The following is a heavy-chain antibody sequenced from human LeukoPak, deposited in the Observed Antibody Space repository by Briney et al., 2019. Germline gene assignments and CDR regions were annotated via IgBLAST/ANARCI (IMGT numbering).Heavy chain of an antibody. CDR2: ITWDGGRT. Sequence: GGSLRLSCTASGFNFNGYTMHWVRQAPGKGLEWVSLITWDGGRTYYADSLKGRFAISRDNNKNSLYLQMNSLRIEDTAFYYCAKDFGLGSGYYHALDSWGQGTQVTVSS. V-gene: IGHV3-43*01. J-gene: IGHJ4*02. D-gene: IGHD3-22*01. CDR3: AKDFGLGSGYYHALDS. CDR1: GFNFNGYT.